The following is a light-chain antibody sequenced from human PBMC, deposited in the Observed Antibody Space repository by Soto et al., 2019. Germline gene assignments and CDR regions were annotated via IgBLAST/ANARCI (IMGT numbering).Light chain of an antibody. J-gene: IGKJ4*01. V-gene: IGKV1-33*01. CDR3: QQYDNRPLT. Sequence: DLQMTQSPSSLSASVGDRVTITCQASQDISNYLNWYQQKPGKAPKLLIYDASNLETGVPSRFSGSGSGTDFTFNISSLQAEDIATYYCQQYDNRPLTFGGGTKVEIK. CDR1: QDISNY. CDR2: DAS.